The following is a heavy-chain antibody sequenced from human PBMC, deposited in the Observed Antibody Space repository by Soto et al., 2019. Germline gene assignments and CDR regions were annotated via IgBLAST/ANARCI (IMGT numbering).Heavy chain of an antibody. Sequence: QVQLQESGPGLVKPSETLSLTCTVSGGSISSYYWSWIRQPPGKGLEWIGYIYYSGSTNYNPSLKSRVTISVDTSKNQVSLKLSSVTAADTAVYYCARGVDSSLYYYYGMDVWGQGTTVTVSS. J-gene: IGHJ6*02. V-gene: IGHV4-59*01. CDR2: IYYSGST. CDR1: GGSISSYY. D-gene: IGHD3-22*01. CDR3: ARGVDSSLYYYYGMDV.